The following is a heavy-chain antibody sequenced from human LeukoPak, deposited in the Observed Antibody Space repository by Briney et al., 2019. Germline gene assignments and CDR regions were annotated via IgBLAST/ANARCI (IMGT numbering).Heavy chain of an antibody. Sequence: PGGSLRLSCAASGFTVSRNYMSWVRQAPGKGLEWVSVIYSGGSTYYADSVKGRFTISRDNSKNTLYLQMNSLRAEDTAVYYCARDGDYYDSSGYFGYWGQGTLVTVSS. V-gene: IGHV3-66*02. CDR3: ARDGDYYDSSGYFGY. CDR1: GFTVSRNY. D-gene: IGHD3-22*01. CDR2: IYSGGST. J-gene: IGHJ4*02.